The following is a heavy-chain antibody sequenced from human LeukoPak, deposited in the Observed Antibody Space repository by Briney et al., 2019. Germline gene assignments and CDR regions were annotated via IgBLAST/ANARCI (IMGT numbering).Heavy chain of an antibody. CDR2: INGCPDDNT. Sequence: PGCSLRLSCPPSGFTFSSYGMSGLRQAPGKGLEWAPTINGCPDDNTYYADSVKGRFTISRDKSRNTLYLQMNSLRAEDTAIYFCAKDFAISLRFGEDYYGMDVWGQGTTVTVSS. CDR1: GFTFSSYG. D-gene: IGHD3-10*01. V-gene: IGHV3-23*01. CDR3: AKDFAISLRFGEDYYGMDV. J-gene: IGHJ6*02.